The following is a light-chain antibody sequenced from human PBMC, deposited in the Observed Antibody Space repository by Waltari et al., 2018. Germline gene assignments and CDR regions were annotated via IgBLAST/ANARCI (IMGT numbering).Light chain of an antibody. CDR1: QAISTY. CDR2: SSS. V-gene: IGKV1-39*01. CDR3: QQSYSAPLA. J-gene: IGKJ3*01. Sequence: DTLMTQSPSSLSASVGDRVTITCRASQAISTYVNWYQQTPGMAPKLLIFSSSTLHRGVSSRLGGSGSGTEFTLTISNLQPDDFATYYCQQSYSAPLAFG.